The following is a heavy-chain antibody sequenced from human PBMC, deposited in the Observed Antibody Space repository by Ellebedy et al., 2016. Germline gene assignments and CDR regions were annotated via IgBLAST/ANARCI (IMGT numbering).Heavy chain of an antibody. J-gene: IGHJ2*01. CDR3: AKVRVKQQLILSWNFDL. CDR1: GFTFRDYG. D-gene: IGHD6-13*01. V-gene: IGHV3-30*18. CDR2: ISYDENDK. Sequence: GESLKISXAASGFTFRDYGMLWVRQAPDKGLEWVAVISYDENDKHYGDSVKGRFTISRDNSKNTLNLQMNSLRAEDTAVYYCAKVRVKQQLILSWNFDLWGRGTLVTVSS.